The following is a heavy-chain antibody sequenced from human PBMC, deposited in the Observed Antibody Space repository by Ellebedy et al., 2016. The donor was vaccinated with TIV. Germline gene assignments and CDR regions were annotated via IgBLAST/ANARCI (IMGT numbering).Heavy chain of an antibody. CDR3: ARDPPGIAASGPYK. CDR1: GFTFSRYW. V-gene: IGHV3-7*03. CDR2: IKPDDTEK. D-gene: IGHD6-13*01. Sequence: GESLKISCAASGFTFSRYWMTWVRQAPGKGLEWVAIIKPDDTEKYYVGSVKGRFTISRNNAMNSVFLHMNSLAVEDTAVYYGARDPPGIAASGPYKWGKGTLVTVSS. J-gene: IGHJ4*02.